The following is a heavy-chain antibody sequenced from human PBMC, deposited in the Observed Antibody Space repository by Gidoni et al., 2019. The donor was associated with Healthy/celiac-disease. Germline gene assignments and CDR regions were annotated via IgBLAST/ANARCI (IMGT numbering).Heavy chain of an antibody. CDR2: ISGSGGST. J-gene: IGHJ3*02. V-gene: IGHV3-23*01. D-gene: IGHD2-2*01. CDR1: GFPFSSYA. CDR3: ARDSKVNYADAFDI. Sequence: VQLLESGGGLVQPGGSLRLSCSASGFPFSSYAMSWVRQAHGKGLEWVSAISGSGGSTYYADSVKGRFTISRDNSKNTLYLQMNSLRAEDTAVYYCARDSKVNYADAFDIWGQGTMVTVSS.